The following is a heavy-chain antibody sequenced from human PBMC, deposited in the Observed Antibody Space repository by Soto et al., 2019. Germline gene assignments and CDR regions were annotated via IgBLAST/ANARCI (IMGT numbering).Heavy chain of an antibody. J-gene: IGHJ3*02. D-gene: IGHD6-19*01. V-gene: IGHV5-51*01. CDR2: IYPGDSDT. Sequence: PGESLKISCKGSGYSFTSYWIGWVRQMPGKGLEWMGIIYPGDSDTRYSPSFQGQVTISADKSISTAYLQWSSLKASDTAMYYCAGHKAAVAGTLQAVEIWGQGTMVTVSS. CDR3: AGHKAAVAGTLQAVEI. CDR1: GYSFTSYW.